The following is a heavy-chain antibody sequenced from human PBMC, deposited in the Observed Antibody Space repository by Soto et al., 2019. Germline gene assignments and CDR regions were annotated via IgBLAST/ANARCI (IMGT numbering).Heavy chain of an antibody. J-gene: IGHJ4*02. CDR1: GSSINSSGYY. CDR3: ARLPSRHLVDY. Sequence: SDNLSLTCSASGSSINSSGYYWGWIRQPPGKGLEWIGSMFYGVSTYYNPSLKIRVTVSVDTSKNQFSLNLRSVTAADTAVYYCARLPSRHLVDYWGQGTLVTVSS. CDR2: MFYGVST. D-gene: IGHD3-3*02. V-gene: IGHV4-39*01.